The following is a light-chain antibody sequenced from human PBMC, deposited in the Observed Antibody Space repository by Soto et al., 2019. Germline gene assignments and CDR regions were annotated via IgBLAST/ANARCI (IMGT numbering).Light chain of an antibody. Sequence: EIVLTQSPGTLSLSPGERATLSCRASQSVSSSHLAWYQQKPGQAPRLLIYGASSRATGIPDRFSGSGSGTDFTLTLSRLEPEDFAVYYCQQYGSSPLTFGGGTKVEIK. J-gene: IGKJ4*01. CDR3: QQYGSSPLT. V-gene: IGKV3-20*01. CDR1: QSVSSSH. CDR2: GAS.